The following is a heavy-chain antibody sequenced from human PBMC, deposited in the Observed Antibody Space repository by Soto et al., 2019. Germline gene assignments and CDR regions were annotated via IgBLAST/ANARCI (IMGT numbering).Heavy chain of an antibody. CDR3: ARRDILTGSSDYFDY. CDR1: GGSISSYY. Sequence: ETLSLTCTVSGGSISSYYWSWIRQPPGKGLEWIGYIYYSGSTNYNPSLKSRVTISVDTSKNQFSLKLSSVTAADTAVYYRARRDILTGSSDYFDYWGQGTLVTVSS. D-gene: IGHD3-9*01. V-gene: IGHV4-59*08. CDR2: IYYSGST. J-gene: IGHJ4*02.